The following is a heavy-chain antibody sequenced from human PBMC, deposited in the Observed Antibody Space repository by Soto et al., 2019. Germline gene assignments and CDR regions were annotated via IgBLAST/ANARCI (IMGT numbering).Heavy chain of an antibody. Sequence: QVQLVQSGAEVKKPGSSVKVSCKASGGTFSNYPISWVRQAPGQGLEWMGGIIPIVGTVNYAQKFQGRVTITADESTSTAYMELSRLRSEDTAVYYCARGNHRWLQLWYFDLWGRGTLVTVSS. CDR2: IIPIVGTV. D-gene: IGHD5-12*01. CDR1: GGTFSNYP. CDR3: ARGNHRWLQLWYFDL. V-gene: IGHV1-69*12. J-gene: IGHJ2*01.